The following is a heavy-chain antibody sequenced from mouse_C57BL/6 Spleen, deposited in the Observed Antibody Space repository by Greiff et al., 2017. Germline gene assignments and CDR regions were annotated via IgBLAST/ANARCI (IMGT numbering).Heavy chain of an antibody. CDR3: ARSIYYDYDESYAMDY. CDR2: ISSGSSTI. CDR1: GFTFSDYG. D-gene: IGHD2-4*01. Sequence: EVKLVESGGGLVKPGGSLKLSCAASGFTFSDYGMHWVRQAPEKGLEWVAYISSGSSTIYYADKVKGRFTISRDNAKNTLFLQMTSLRSEDTAMYYCARSIYYDYDESYAMDYWGQGTSVTVSS. V-gene: IGHV5-17*01. J-gene: IGHJ4*01.